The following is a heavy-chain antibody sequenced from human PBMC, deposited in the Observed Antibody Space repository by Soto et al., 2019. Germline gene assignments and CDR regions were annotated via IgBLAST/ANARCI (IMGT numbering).Heavy chain of an antibody. CDR2: IYYSGST. Sequence: KPSETLSLTCTVSGGSISSSSYYWGWIRQPPGKGLEWIGSIYYSGSTYYNPSLKSRVTISVDTSKNQFSLKLSSVTAADTAVYYCARHQQDSQYYYDSSGYYHVDYWGQGTLVTVSS. CDR1: GGSISSSSYY. V-gene: IGHV4-39*01. D-gene: IGHD3-22*01. CDR3: ARHQQDSQYYYDSSGYYHVDY. J-gene: IGHJ4*02.